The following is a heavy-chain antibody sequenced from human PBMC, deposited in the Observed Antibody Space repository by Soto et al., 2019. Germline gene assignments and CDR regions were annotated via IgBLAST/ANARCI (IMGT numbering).Heavy chain of an antibody. CDR1: GFTFSSYG. CDR3: ARDFKRWYLDY. Sequence: GGSLRLSCAASGFTFSSYGRHWVRQAPGKGLEWVAVIWYDGSNKYYADSVKGRFTISRDNSKNTLYLQMNSLRAEDTAVYYCARDFKRWYLDYWGQGTLVTVYS. J-gene: IGHJ4*02. CDR2: IWYDGSNK. V-gene: IGHV3-33*01. D-gene: IGHD2-15*01.